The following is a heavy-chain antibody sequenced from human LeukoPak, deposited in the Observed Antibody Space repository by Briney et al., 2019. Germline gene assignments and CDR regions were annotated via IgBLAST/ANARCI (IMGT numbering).Heavy chain of an antibody. Sequence: GGSLRLSCAASGFTFSNYAMSWVRQAPGKGLEWVAGISGTGGSTHYADSVKGRFTISRDNAKNMLYLQMNNLRAEDTAVYYCARGRYYFEYWGQGTLVTVSS. CDR1: GFTFSNYA. CDR2: ISGTGGST. J-gene: IGHJ4*02. D-gene: IGHD3-3*01. V-gene: IGHV3-23*01. CDR3: ARGRYYFEY.